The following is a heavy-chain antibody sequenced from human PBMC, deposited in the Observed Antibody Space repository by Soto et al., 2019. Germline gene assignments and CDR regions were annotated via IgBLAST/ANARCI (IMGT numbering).Heavy chain of an antibody. CDR3: ARVVYYDSSGPDAFDI. CDR2: INSDGSST. V-gene: IGHV3-74*01. Sequence: EVQLVESGEGLVQPGGSLRLSCAASGFTFRSYWMHWVRQAPGKGLVWVSRINSDGSSTSYADSVKGRFTISRDNAKNTLYLQMNSLRAEDTAVYYCARVVYYDSSGPDAFDIWGQGTMVTVSS. CDR1: GFTFRSYW. D-gene: IGHD3-22*01. J-gene: IGHJ3*02.